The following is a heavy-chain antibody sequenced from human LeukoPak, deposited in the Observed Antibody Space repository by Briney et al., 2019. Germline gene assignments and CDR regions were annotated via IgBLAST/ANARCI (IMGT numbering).Heavy chain of an antibody. Sequence: ASVKVSCKASGYTFTSYYMHWVRQAPGQGLEWMGIINPSGGSTSYAQKFQGRVTMTRVTSTSTVYMELSSLRSEDTAVYYCARETSITMVRGVSNPWGQGTLVTVSS. V-gene: IGHV1-46*01. D-gene: IGHD3-10*01. CDR3: ARETSITMVRGVSNP. J-gene: IGHJ5*02. CDR1: GYTFTSYY. CDR2: INPSGGST.